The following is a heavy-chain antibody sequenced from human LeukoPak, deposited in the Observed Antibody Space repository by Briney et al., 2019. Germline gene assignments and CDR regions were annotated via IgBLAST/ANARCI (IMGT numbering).Heavy chain of an antibody. V-gene: IGHV3-49*03. J-gene: IGHJ4*02. Sequence: GRSLRLSCTASGFTFGDYAMSWFPQAPGKGLEWVGFIRSKAYGGTTEYAASVKGRLTISRDDSKSIAYLQMNSLKTEDTAVYYCTSYGDYVWGQGTLVTVSS. CDR3: TSYGDYV. CDR2: IRSKAYGGTT. D-gene: IGHD4-17*01. CDR1: GFTFGDYA.